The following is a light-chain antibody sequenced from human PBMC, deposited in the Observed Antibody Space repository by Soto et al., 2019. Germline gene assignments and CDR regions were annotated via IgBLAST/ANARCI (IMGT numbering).Light chain of an antibody. Sequence: QSALTQPASVSGSPGQSITISCTGTSSDVGGYNYVSWYQQHPGKAPKLMNYDVSNRPSGVSNRFSGSKSGNTASLTISGLQAEDEADYYCSSYTSSSTLYVFGTGTKVTVL. CDR2: DVS. J-gene: IGLJ1*01. CDR1: SSDVGGYNY. V-gene: IGLV2-14*01. CDR3: SSYTSSSTLYV.